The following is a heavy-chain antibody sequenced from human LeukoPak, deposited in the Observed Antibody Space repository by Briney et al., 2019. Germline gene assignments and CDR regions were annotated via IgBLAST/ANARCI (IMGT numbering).Heavy chain of an antibody. D-gene: IGHD5-24*01. CDR2: IYSGGST. V-gene: IGHV3-53*01. CDR3: AREASRDGYNDAFDI. J-gene: IGHJ3*02. Sequence: GGSLRLSCAASGFTVSTNYMSWVRQAPGMGLELVSVIYSGGSTKYADSVRGRFTISRDNSKNTLYLQMNSLRAEDTAVYYCAREASRDGYNDAFDIWGRGTMVTVSS. CDR1: GFTVSTNY.